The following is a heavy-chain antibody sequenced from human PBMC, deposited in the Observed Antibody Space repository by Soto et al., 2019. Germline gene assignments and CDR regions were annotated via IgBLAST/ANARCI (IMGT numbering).Heavy chain of an antibody. D-gene: IGHD5-12*01. J-gene: IGHJ3*02. CDR3: ARDLFYRGYSGYRTNDAFDI. CDR1: GDSVSSNSAA. V-gene: IGHV6-1*01. CDR2: TYYRSKWHN. Sequence: SQTLSLTCAISGDSVSSNSAAWNWIRQSPSRGLEWLGRTYYRSKWHNDYAVSVKSRITINPDTSKNQFSLQLNSVTPEDTAVYYCARDLFYRGYSGYRTNDAFDIWGQGTMVTVSS.